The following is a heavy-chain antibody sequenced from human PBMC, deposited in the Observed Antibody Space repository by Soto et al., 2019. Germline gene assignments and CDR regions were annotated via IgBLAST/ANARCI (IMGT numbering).Heavy chain of an antibody. V-gene: IGHV4-38-2*01. CDR1: GYSISSGYY. D-gene: IGHD2-2*01. J-gene: IGHJ6*04. CDR2: IYHGGST. Sequence: WETLSLTCAVSGYSISSGYYWGWLRQPPGKGLEWIGSIYHGGSTYYNPSLNIRVTLSIDMTNNHVSLILNSVTAADKTVYYCGRVGCSNRKCYRGGRDVWGKGTSVTVS. CDR3: GRVGCSNRKCYRGGRDV.